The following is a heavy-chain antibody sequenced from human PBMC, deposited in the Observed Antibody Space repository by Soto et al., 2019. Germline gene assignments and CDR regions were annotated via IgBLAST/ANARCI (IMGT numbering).Heavy chain of an antibody. V-gene: IGHV1-2*04. CDR3: ARNYFSVRHYYYGMDV. CDR1: GYTFTGYY. D-gene: IGHD3-3*01. CDR2: INPNSGGT. J-gene: IGHJ6*02. Sequence: ASVKVSCKASGYTFTGYYMHWVRQAPGQGLEWMGWINPNSGGTNYAQKFQGWVTMTRDTSISAAYMELSRLRSDDTAVYYCARNYFSVRHYYYGMDVWGQGTTVTVSS.